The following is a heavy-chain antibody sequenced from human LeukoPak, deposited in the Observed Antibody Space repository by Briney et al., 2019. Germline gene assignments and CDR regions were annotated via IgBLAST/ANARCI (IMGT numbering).Heavy chain of an antibody. D-gene: IGHD5-24*01. CDR2: IFISGST. CDR3: ARGEIANWFDP. Sequence: SETLSLTCTVSGGSFNSGNYYWSWTRQPAGKGLEWIGRIFISGSTNYNPSLKSRVTISVDKSKNQFSLKLSSVTAADTAVYYCARGEIANWFDPWGQGTLVTVSS. V-gene: IGHV4-61*02. CDR1: GGSFNSGNYY. J-gene: IGHJ5*02.